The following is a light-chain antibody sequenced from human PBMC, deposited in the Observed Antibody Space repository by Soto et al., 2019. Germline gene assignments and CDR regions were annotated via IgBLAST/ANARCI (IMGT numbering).Light chain of an antibody. Sequence: QSALTQPRSVSGSPGQSVTISCTGTSSDVGGYNYVSWYQQHPGKAPKLMIYDVSKRPSGVPDRFSGSKSGNTASLTISGLQAEDEAEYYCCSYAGSYTLVVFGGGTQLTVL. V-gene: IGLV2-11*01. CDR1: SSDVGGYNY. CDR3: CSYAGSYTLVV. J-gene: IGLJ2*01. CDR2: DVS.